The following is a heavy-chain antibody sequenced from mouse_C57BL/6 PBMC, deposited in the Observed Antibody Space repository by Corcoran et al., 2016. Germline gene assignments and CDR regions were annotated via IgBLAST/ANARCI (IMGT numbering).Heavy chain of an antibody. Sequence: QIQLVQSGPELKKPGETVKISCKASGYTFTTYGMSWVKQAPGKGLKWMGWINTYSGVPTYADDFKGRFAFSLETSASTAYLQINNLKNEDTATYFCARDWDQFYAMDYWGQGTSVTISS. D-gene: IGHD4-1*01. CDR2: INTYSGVP. CDR3: ARDWDQFYAMDY. CDR1: GYTFTTYG. J-gene: IGHJ4*01. V-gene: IGHV9-3*01.